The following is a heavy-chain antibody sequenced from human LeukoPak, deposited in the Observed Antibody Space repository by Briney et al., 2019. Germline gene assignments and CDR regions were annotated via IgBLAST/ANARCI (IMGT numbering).Heavy chain of an antibody. V-gene: IGHV3-7*01. CDR2: IKQDGSEK. Sequence: PGGSLRLSCAASGFTFTDAWMSWVRQAPGKGLEWVANIKQDGSEKYYVDSVKGRFTISRDNAKNSLYLQMNSLRAEDTAVYYCARDRCSSTSCYLSYYYYGMDVWGQGTTVTVSS. J-gene: IGHJ6*02. CDR3: ARDRCSSTSCYLSYYYYGMDV. D-gene: IGHD2-2*01. CDR1: GFTFTDAW.